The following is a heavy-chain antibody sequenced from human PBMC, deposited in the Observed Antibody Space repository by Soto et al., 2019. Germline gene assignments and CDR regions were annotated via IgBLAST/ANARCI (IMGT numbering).Heavy chain of an antibody. CDR3: ARDEYGGAYDY. V-gene: IGHV3-48*03. D-gene: IGHD4-17*01. Sequence: EVQLVESGGGLVQPGGSLRLSCAASGFTFSNYKMNWVRQAPGKGLEWVSYISSSGNTIHYADSVKGRFAISRDNAKKSLDLQMNSRRAEDTAVYYCARDEYGGAYDYWGQGTLVTVSS. J-gene: IGHJ4*02. CDR2: ISSSGNTI. CDR1: GFTFSNYK.